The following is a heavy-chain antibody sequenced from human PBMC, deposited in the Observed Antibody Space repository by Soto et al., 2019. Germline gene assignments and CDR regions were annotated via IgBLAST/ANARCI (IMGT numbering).Heavy chain of an antibody. D-gene: IGHD1-26*01. CDR1: GGSISSGDYY. V-gene: IGHV4-30-4*01. J-gene: IGHJ4*02. Sequence: SETLSLTCTVSGGSISSGDYYWSWIRQPPGKGLEWIGYIYYSGSTYYNPSLKSRVTISVDTSKNQFSLKLSSVTAADTAVYYCARCGWGLPYFDYWGQGTLVTVSS. CDR3: ARCGWGLPYFDY. CDR2: IYYSGST.